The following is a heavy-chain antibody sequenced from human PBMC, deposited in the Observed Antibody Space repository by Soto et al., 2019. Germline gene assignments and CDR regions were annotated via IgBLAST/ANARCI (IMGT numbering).Heavy chain of an antibody. J-gene: IGHJ6*02. CDR1: GFTFSDYY. V-gene: IGHV3-33*08. D-gene: IGHD1-26*01. CDR2: IWHDGNNK. CDR3: ASDLVGASDSYGLDV. Sequence: PGGSLRLSCAASGFTFSDYYMHWVRQAPGKGLEWVAIIWHDGNNKYYADSVRGRFIISRDNSKNRLYLQMNSLRAEDTAVYYCASDLVGASDSYGLDVWGQGTPVTV.